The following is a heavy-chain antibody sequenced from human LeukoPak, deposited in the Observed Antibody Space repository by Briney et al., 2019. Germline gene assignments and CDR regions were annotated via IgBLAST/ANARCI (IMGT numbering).Heavy chain of an antibody. J-gene: IGHJ4*02. V-gene: IGHV3-64*02. CDR1: GFTFSEYN. CDR2: ISTNGGTT. CDR3: ARGFRFYGSGIDC. D-gene: IGHD3-10*01. Sequence: GGSLRLSCAASGFTFSEYNMHWVRQAPGKGLEYVSAISTNGGTTHYADSVKGRFTISRDDSKSTLDLQMGSLRPEVMAVYYCARGFRFYGSGIDCWGQGTLVTV.